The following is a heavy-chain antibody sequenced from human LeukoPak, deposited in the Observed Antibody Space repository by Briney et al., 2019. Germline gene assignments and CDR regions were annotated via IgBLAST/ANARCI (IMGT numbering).Heavy chain of an antibody. D-gene: IGHD3-22*01. CDR1: GFTLNSYA. CDR3: AKCYYDSSGYYFGAFDI. J-gene: IGHJ3*02. CDR2: ISGSGGST. V-gene: IGHV3-23*01. Sequence: QPGGSLRLSCAASGFTLNSYAMSWVRQAPGKGLEGVSAISGSGGSTYYADSVKGRFTISRDNSKNTLYLHMNSLRAEDTAVYYCAKCYYDSSGYYFGAFDIWGQGTMVTVSS.